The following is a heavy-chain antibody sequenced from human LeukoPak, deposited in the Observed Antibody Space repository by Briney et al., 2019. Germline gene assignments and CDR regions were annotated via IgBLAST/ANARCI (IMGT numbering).Heavy chain of an antibody. Sequence: SETLSLTCAVYGGSFSGYYWSWIRQPPGKGLEWMGYIHYSGSTNSNPSLKSRVTISLDTSKNQFSLKLTSVTAADTAVYYCARDRDYGDSGRASDIWGQGTLVTVSS. CDR1: GGSFSGYY. J-gene: IGHJ3*02. CDR2: IHYSGST. CDR3: ARDRDYGDSGRASDI. D-gene: IGHD4-17*01. V-gene: IGHV4-59*01.